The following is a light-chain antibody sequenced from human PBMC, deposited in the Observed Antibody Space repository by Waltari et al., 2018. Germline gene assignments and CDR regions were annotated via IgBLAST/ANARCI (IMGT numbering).Light chain of an antibody. V-gene: IGLV2-14*03. CDR1: TSDVGGYDY. CDR3: SSYTTSGTL. J-gene: IGLJ1*01. Sequence: QSALTQPASVSGSPGQSIAIPCTGTTSDVGGYDYVSWYQQPPGTPPKLMIYDLSNRPAGVSNRFSGSKSGNTASLTNSGLQAEDEADYYCSSYTTSGTLFGTGTKVTVL. CDR2: DLS.